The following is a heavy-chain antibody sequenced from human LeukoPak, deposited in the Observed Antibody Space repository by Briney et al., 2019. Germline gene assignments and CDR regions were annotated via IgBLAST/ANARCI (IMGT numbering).Heavy chain of an antibody. CDR3: AKVAQIQLWLGVAFDI. CDR1: GFTFSSYA. Sequence: SGGSLRLSCAASGFTFSSYAMNWVRQAPGKGLEWVSVISGSGYNTYYADSVKGRFTISRDNSKNTLSLQMNSLRAEDTAVYYCAKVAQIQLWLGVAFDIWGRGQWSPSLQ. CDR2: ISGSGYNT. D-gene: IGHD5-18*01. V-gene: IGHV3-23*01. J-gene: IGHJ3*02.